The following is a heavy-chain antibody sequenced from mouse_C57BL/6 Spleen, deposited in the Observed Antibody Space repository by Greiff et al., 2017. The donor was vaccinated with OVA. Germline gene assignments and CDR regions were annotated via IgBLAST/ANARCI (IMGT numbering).Heavy chain of an antibody. V-gene: IGHV5-16*01. CDR1: GFTFSDYY. J-gene: IGHJ1*03. D-gene: IGHD1-1*01. Sequence: EVKLVESEGGLVQPGSSMKLSCTASGFTFSDYYMAWVRQVPEKGLEWVANINYDGSSTYYLDSLKSRFIISRDNAKNILYLQMSSLKSEDTATYYCARDSYYGGDVWGTGTTVTVSS. CDR3: ARDSYYGGDV. CDR2: INYDGSST.